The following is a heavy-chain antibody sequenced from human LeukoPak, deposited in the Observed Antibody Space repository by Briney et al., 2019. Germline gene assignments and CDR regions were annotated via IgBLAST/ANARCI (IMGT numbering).Heavy chain of an antibody. CDR2: IYHSGST. CDR3: ARALVRGVTPGWYFDL. J-gene: IGHJ2*01. CDR1: GGSISSGGYY. V-gene: IGHV4-30-2*01. D-gene: IGHD3-10*01. Sequence: SETLSLTCTVSGGSISSGGYYWSWIRQPPGKGLEWIGYIYHSGSTYYNPSLKSRVTISVDRSKNQFSLKLSSVTAADTAVYYCARALVRGVTPGWYFDLWGRGTLVTVSS.